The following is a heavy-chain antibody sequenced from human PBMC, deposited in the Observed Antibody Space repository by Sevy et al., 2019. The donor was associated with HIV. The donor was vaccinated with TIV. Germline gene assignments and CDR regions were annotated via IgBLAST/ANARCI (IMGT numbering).Heavy chain of an antibody. CDR3: ARDLFSGSYYEND. J-gene: IGHJ4*02. V-gene: IGHV3-7*01. Sequence: GGSLRLSCAASGFTLSNYWMSWVRQAPGKGLEWVANIKQDGSDKYYVDSVKGRFTISRDNAKNSLYLQMNSLRAEDTAVYYCARDLFSGSYYENDWGQGTLVTVSS. D-gene: IGHD1-26*01. CDR1: GFTLSNYW. CDR2: IKQDGSDK.